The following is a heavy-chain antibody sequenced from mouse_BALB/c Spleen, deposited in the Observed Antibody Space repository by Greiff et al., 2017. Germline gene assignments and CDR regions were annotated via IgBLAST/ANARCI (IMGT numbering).Heavy chain of an antibody. V-gene: IGHV1S56*01. CDR3: ARNGYYPPYFDV. D-gene: IGHD2-3*01. CDR1: GYTFTSYY. CDR2: IYPGDGST. Sequence: QVQLKESGPELVKPGASVKMSCKASGYTFTSYYIHWVKQRPGQGLEWIGWIYPGDGSTKYNEKFKGKTTLTADKSSSTAYMLLSSLTSEDSAIYFCARNGYYPPYFDVWGEGTTVTVSS. J-gene: IGHJ1*01.